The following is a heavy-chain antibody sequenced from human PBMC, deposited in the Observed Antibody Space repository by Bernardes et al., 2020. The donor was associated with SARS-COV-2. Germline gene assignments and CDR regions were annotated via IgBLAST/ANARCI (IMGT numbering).Heavy chain of an antibody. Sequence: GGSLRLSCAASGFTVSSNYMSWVRQAPGKGLEWVSIIYSGGNTYYADSVKGRFTISRHNSDNTLYLQMNGLRPDDTAVYYCARHGDAGNSGAEFWGQGTLVTVSS. D-gene: IGHD4-4*01. CDR1: GFTVSSNY. V-gene: IGHV3-53*04. CDR3: ARHGDAGNSGAEF. J-gene: IGHJ4*02. CDR2: IYSGGNT.